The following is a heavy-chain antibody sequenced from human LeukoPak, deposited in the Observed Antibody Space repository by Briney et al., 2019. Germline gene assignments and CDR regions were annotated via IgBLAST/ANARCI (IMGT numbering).Heavy chain of an antibody. V-gene: IGHV4-34*01. CDR2: INHSGST. Sequence: SETLSLTCAVYGGSFSGYYWSWIRQPPGKGLEWIGEINHSGSTNYNPPLKSRVTISVDTSKNQFSLRLSSVSGADTAVYSCAREGGGYCSSTSCLPNWFAPWGQGTLVTVSS. CDR1: GGSFSGYY. D-gene: IGHD2-2*03. CDR3: AREGGGYCSSTSCLPNWFAP. J-gene: IGHJ5*02.